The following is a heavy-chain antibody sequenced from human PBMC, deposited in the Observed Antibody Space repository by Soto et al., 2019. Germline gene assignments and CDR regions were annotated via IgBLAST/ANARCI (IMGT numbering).Heavy chain of an antibody. V-gene: IGHV1-69*01. CDR1: GGTFSSYA. J-gene: IGHJ6*01. D-gene: IGHD2-2*01. CDR3: ARSQGSSTSLEIYYCYYYGMDV. Sequence: QVQLVQSGAEVKKPGSSVKVSCKASGGTFSSYAISWVRQAPGHGLEWMGGIIPISGTANYAQKFQGRVTITADESTSTAYMELSSLRSEDTAVYYCARSQGSSTSLEIYYCYYYGMDVWGQGTTVTVSS. CDR2: IIPISGTA.